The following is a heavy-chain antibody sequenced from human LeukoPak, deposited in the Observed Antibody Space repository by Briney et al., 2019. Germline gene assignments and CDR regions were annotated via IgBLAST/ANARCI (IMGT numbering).Heavy chain of an antibody. Sequence: GGSLRLSCAASGFTFSSYAMSWVRQAPGKGLEWVSAISGSGGSTYYADSVKGRFTISRDNSKNTLYLQMNSLRAEDTAVYYCAKDDRYSSSWLLGYWGQGTLVTVSS. CDR1: GFTFSSYA. CDR3: AKDDRYSSSWLLGY. D-gene: IGHD6-13*01. J-gene: IGHJ4*02. V-gene: IGHV3-23*01. CDR2: ISGSGGST.